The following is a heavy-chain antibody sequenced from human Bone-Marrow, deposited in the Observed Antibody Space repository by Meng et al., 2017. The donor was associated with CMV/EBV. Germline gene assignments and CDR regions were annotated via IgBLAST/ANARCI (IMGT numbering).Heavy chain of an antibody. Sequence: GESLKISCAASGFTFSSYGMHWVRQAPGKGLEWVAVIWYDGSNKYYADSVKGRFTISRDNSKNTLYLQMNSLRAEDTAVYYCARDTYYYDSSGYYRPKYPDYWGQGTLVTVSS. CDR1: GFTFSSYG. J-gene: IGHJ4*02. D-gene: IGHD3-22*01. V-gene: IGHV3-33*01. CDR2: IWYDGSNK. CDR3: ARDTYYYDSSGYYRPKYPDY.